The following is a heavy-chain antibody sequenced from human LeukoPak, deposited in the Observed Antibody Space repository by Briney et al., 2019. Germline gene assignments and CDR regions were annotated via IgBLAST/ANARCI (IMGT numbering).Heavy chain of an antibody. CDR2: VTGRSENT. CDR3: ARDKKGIAARDY. Sequence: GGSLRLSCAASGFTFSDYTMNWVRQAPGKGLEWLSSVTGRSENTYYADSVRGRFTIPRDNAKNSLFLQMDSLRAEDTAVYYCARDKKGIAARDYWGQGVLVTVSS. J-gene: IGHJ4*02. V-gene: IGHV3-21*01. CDR1: GFTFSDYT. D-gene: IGHD6-6*01.